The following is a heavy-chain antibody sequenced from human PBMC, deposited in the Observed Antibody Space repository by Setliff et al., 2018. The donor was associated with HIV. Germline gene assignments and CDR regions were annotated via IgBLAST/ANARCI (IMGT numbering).Heavy chain of an antibody. CDR1: GYTLTGYY. J-gene: IGHJ4*02. D-gene: IGHD3-3*01. CDR3: ATLPKGFWSGSYTGY. CDR2: INPHSGNT. V-gene: IGHV1-2*02. Sequence: GASVKVSCKASGYTLTGYYMHWVRLAPGLGLEWMGWINPHSGNTDFAQRFQGRITMTRDTSINTVYMDLSRLTSDDTGIYYCATLPKGFWSGSYTGYWGQGTLVTVSS.